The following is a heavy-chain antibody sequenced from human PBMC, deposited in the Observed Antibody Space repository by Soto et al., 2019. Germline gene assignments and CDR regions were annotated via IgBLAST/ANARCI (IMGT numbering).Heavy chain of an antibody. CDR3: ARWDQNIRSDC. V-gene: IGHV3-53*01. D-gene: IGHD1-26*01. CDR2: IYSGDST. CDR1: GFTVSSNY. J-gene: IGHJ4*02. Sequence: PGGSLRLSCAASGFTVSSNYMSWVRQAPGKGLEWVSVIYSGDSTFYADSVKGRFTISRDDSKNTVYLQMNSVRADDTAVYYCARWDQNIRSDCWGKGTLVTVSS.